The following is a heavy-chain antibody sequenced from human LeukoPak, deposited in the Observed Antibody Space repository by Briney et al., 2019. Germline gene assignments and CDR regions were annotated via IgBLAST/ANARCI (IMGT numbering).Heavy chain of an antibody. CDR2: ISDNGST. CDR1: GGPLSDYY. CDR3: ARGPWYRLNY. Sequence: SETLSLTCAVYGGPLSDYYWSWIRQPPGKGLEWIGEISDNGSTKYNPSLKSRVTISGDTSKNQFSLNLSSVTAADTAVYYCARGPWYRLNYWGQGAPVTVSS. V-gene: IGHV4-34*01. D-gene: IGHD6-13*01. J-gene: IGHJ4*02.